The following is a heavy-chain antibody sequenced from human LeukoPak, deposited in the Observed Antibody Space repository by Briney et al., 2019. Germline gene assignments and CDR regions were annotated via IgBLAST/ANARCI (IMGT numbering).Heavy chain of an antibody. CDR3: ARAKGEGWELPFDF. J-gene: IGHJ4*02. D-gene: IGHD2-15*01. CDR2: ITRDSNYI. V-gene: IGHV3-21*01. CDR1: GFTFSNYN. Sequence: GGSLRLSCAASGFTFSNYNMNWVRQAPGKGLEWVSCITRDSNYIYYADSVRGRFTISRDNAKKSLYLQMNSLRAEDTAVYYCARAKGEGWELPFDFWGQGTLVTVSS.